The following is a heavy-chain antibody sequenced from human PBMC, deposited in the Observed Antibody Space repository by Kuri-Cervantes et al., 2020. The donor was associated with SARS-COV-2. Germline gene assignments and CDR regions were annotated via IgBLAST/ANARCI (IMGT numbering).Heavy chain of an antibody. J-gene: IGHJ4*02. CDR1: GFTFGDYA. Sequence: GESLKISCTASGFTFGDYAMSWVRQAPGKGQEWVGFIRSKAYGGTTEYAASVKGRFTISRDDSKSIAYLQMNSLKTEDTAVYYCTRNDFWSGYYFDYWGQGTLVTVSS. CDR3: TRNDFWSGYYFDY. D-gene: IGHD3-3*01. CDR2: IRSKAYGGTT. V-gene: IGHV3-49*04.